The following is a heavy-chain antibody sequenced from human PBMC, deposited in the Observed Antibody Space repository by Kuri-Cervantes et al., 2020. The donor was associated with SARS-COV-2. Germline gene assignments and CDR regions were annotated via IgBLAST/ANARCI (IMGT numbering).Heavy chain of an antibody. Sequence: GSLRLSCTASGGSISSYYWSWIRQPPGKGLEWIGYIYYSGSTNYNPSLKSRVTISVDTSRNQFSLKLSSVTAADTAVYYCARDLWGSPGYMDVWGKGTTVTVSS. CDR3: ARDLWGSPGYMDV. D-gene: IGHD3-16*01. J-gene: IGHJ6*03. CDR1: GGSISSYY. V-gene: IGHV4-59*12. CDR2: IYYSGST.